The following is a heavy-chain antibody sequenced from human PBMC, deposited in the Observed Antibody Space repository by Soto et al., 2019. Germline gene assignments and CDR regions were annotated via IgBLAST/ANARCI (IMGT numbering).Heavy chain of an antibody. CDR3: AKVGDGSFDF. J-gene: IGHJ4*02. V-gene: IGHV3-7*01. Sequence: GSLSLSCAASGFTCINHWMNWVRQVPGRGMEWVAKIKEDGSSTYFADSVRGRFTISRDNAKNALFLQMNSLRVEDTAIYYCAKVGDGSFDFRGPGT. CDR2: IKEDGSST. D-gene: IGHD3-16*01. CDR1: GFTCINHW.